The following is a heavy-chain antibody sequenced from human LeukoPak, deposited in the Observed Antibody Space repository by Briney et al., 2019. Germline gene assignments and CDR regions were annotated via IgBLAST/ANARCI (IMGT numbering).Heavy chain of an antibody. CDR2: ITNNGDNT. V-gene: IGHV3-23*01. CDR3: AKGRGVVGTSTPDY. J-gene: IGHJ4*02. CDR1: GCTFGPYA. D-gene: IGHD1-26*01. Sequence: GGSLRLSCAASGCTFGPYAMSWVRQAPERGLEWVSSITNNGDNTYYADSVKGRFTISRDNSKNTLYLQMNSLRAEDTAIFYCAKGRGVVGTSTPDYWGQGTLVTVSS.